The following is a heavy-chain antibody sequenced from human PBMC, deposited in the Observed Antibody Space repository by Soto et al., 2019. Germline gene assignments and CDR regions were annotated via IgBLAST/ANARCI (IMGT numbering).Heavy chain of an antibody. D-gene: IGHD6-19*01. CDR3: ASSEYSSGSGVQSGDYFSYGMDV. Sequence: PGESLKISCKGSGYSFTSYWISWVRQMPGRGLEWMGRIDPSDSYTNYSPSFQGHVTISADKSISTAYLQWSSLKASDTAMYYCASSEYSSGSGVQSGDYFSYGMDVWGQGTPVTVSS. CDR2: IDPSDSYT. CDR1: GYSFTSYW. J-gene: IGHJ6*02. V-gene: IGHV5-10-1*01.